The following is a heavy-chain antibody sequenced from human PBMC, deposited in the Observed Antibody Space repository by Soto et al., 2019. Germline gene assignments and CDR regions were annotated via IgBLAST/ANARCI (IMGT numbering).Heavy chain of an antibody. V-gene: IGHV3-23*01. CDR1: GFTFSSYA. CDR3: AKDFAPAMVRGVDY. Sequence: GGSLRLSCAASGFTFSSYAMSWVRQAPGKGLEWVSAISGSGGSTYYADSVKGRFTISRDNSKNTLYLQMNSLRAEDTAVYYCAKDFAPAMVRGVDYWGQGTLVTVSS. D-gene: IGHD3-10*01. CDR2: ISGSGGST. J-gene: IGHJ4*02.